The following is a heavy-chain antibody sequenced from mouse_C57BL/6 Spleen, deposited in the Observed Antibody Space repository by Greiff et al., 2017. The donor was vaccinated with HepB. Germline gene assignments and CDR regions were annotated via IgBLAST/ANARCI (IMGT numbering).Heavy chain of an antibody. CDR1: GYTFTSYW. J-gene: IGHJ2*01. V-gene: IGHV1-59*01. CDR3: ARGLLYYFDY. D-gene: IGHD1-1*01. CDR2: IDPSDSYT. Sequence: VQLQQSGAELVRPGTSVKLSCKASGYTFTSYWMHWVKQRPGQGLEWIGVIDPSDSYTNYNQKFKGKATLTVDTSSSTAYMQLSSLTSEDSAVYYCARGLLYYFDYWGQGTTLTVSS.